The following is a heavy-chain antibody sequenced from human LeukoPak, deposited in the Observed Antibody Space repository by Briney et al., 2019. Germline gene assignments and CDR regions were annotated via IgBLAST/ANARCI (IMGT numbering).Heavy chain of an antibody. CDR1: GFTFSNYA. Sequence: GGSLRLSCAASGFTFSNYAMTWVRQAPGKGLEWVSVISGSGSNTDYADSVKGRFTISRGNSKNTLYLQMNSLRAEDTAVYYCAKDSSSWPFPIDYWGQGTLVTVSP. CDR2: ISGSGSNT. D-gene: IGHD6-13*01. V-gene: IGHV3-23*01. CDR3: AKDSSSWPFPIDY. J-gene: IGHJ4*02.